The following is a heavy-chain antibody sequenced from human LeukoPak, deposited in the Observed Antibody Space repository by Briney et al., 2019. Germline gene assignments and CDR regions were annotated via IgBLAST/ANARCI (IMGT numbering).Heavy chain of an antibody. CDR2: ISGSGGST. D-gene: IGHD4-23*01. CDR3: VRANDYGGPSI. CDR1: GFTFSSYA. V-gene: IGHV3-23*01. J-gene: IGHJ3*02. Sequence: GGSLRLSCAASGFTFSSYAMSWVRQAPGKGLEWVSAISGSGGSTYYADSVKGRFTISRDNSKNTLYLQMNSLRAEDTAVYYCVRANDYGGPSIWGQGTTVTVSS.